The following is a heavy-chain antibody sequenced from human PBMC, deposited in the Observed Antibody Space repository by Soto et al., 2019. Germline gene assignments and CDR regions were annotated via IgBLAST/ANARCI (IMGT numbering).Heavy chain of an antibody. CDR3: ARAGYSSGWYSGGKYFQH. Sequence: SVKVSCKASGGTFSSYAISWVRQAPGQGLEWMGRIIPIFGTANYAQKFQGRVTMTADASTSTAYMELSSLRSDDTAVYYCARAGYSSGWYSGGKYFQHWGQGTLVTVSS. CDR1: GGTFSSYA. J-gene: IGHJ1*01. V-gene: IGHV1-69*13. D-gene: IGHD6-19*01. CDR2: IIPIFGTA.